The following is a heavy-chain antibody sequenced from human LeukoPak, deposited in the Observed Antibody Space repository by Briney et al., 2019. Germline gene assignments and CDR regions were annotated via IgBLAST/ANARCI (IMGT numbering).Heavy chain of an antibody. Sequence: SETLSLTCTVSGGSISSYYWGWIRQPPGKGLEWIGSIYHSGSTYYNPSLKSRVTISVDTSKNQFSLKLSSVTAADTAVYFCARIPDSEAWFDPWGQGTLVTVSS. CDR3: ARIPDSEAWFDP. CDR1: GGSISSYY. J-gene: IGHJ5*02. CDR2: IYHSGST. D-gene: IGHD1-26*01. V-gene: IGHV4-59*08.